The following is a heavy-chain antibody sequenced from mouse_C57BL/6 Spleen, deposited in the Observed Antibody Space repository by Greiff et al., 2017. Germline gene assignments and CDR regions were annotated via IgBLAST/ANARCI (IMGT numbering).Heavy chain of an antibody. CDR3: ARPPIYYGYDEGFDY. J-gene: IGHJ2*01. D-gene: IGHD2-2*01. CDR2: IYPRSGNT. CDR1: GYTFTSYG. Sequence: QVQLQQSGAELARPGASVKLSCKASGYTFTSYGISWVKQRTGQGLEWIGEIYPRSGNTYYNEKFKGKATLTADKSSSTAYMELRSLTSEDSAVYFCARPPIYYGYDEGFDYWGQGTTLTVSS. V-gene: IGHV1-81*01.